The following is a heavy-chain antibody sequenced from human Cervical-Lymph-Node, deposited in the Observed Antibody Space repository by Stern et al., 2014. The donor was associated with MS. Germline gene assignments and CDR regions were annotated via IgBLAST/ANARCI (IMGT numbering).Heavy chain of an antibody. V-gene: IGHV1-2*04. CDR1: GYTFTGFF. D-gene: IGHD2-15*01. CDR3: ARGYPFFDN. J-gene: IGHJ4*02. Sequence: VQLVESGAEVKQPGASVKVSCTASGYTFTGFFLHWVRQAPGQGLEWVGWINPYTGVTKSAQKFQGWVTLTRDTSINTVYIELNRLKSDDTAVFYCARGYPFFDNWGQGTLVTVSS. CDR2: INPYTGVT.